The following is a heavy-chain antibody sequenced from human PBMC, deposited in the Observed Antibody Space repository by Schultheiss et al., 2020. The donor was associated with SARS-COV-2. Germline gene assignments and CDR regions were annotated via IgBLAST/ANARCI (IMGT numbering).Heavy chain of an antibody. CDR3: ARGPSAAAPF. CDR2: ISYDGNNK. J-gene: IGHJ4*02. V-gene: IGHV3-30-3*01. Sequence: GGSLRLSCAASGFTFRTSWMHWVRQAPGKGLEWVAVISYDGNNKYYADSVKGRFTISRDNAKNTLYLQMNSLRAEDTAVYYCARGPSAAAPFWGQGTLVTVSS. CDR1: GFTFRTSW. D-gene: IGHD6-13*01.